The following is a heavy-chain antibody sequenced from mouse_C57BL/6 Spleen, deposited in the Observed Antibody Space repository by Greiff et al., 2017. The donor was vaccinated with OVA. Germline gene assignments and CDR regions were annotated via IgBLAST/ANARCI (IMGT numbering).Heavy chain of an antibody. V-gene: IGHV2-2*01. J-gene: IGHJ4*01. CDR3: ARSTTVARYAMDY. CDR2: IWSGGST. Sequence: VMLVESGPGLVQPSQSLSITCTVSGFSLTSYGVHWVRQSPVKGLEWLGVIWSGGSTDYNAAFISRLSISKDNSKSQVFFKMNSLQADDTAIYYCARSTTVARYAMDYWGQGTSVTVSS. CDR1: GFSLTSYG. D-gene: IGHD1-1*01.